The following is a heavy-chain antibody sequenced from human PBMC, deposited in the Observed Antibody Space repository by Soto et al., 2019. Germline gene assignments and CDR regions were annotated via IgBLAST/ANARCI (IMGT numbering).Heavy chain of an antibody. CDR3: AKAFWSGLLRTKESRDFNALDV. D-gene: IGHD3-3*01. J-gene: IGHJ6*02. CDR1: DFIFTSYA. Sequence: HLGGSLRLSCAASDFIFTSYAMHWVRQAPGKGLEWVAIISHDGSKKYHADSVKGRFTISRDNSNNTLFLQMNGLRAEDTAVYYCAKAFWSGLLRTKESRDFNALDVWGQGTTVTVSS. V-gene: IGHV3-30*18. CDR2: ISHDGSKK.